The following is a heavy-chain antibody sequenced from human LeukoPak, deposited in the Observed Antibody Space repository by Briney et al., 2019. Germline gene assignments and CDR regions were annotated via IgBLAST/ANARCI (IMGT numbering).Heavy chain of an antibody. V-gene: IGHV4-59*01. CDR3: ARGGIVGSRTNWFDP. CDR2: IYYIGST. Sequence: SETLSLTCTVSGGPIRSYYWSWIRQPPGKRLECIGYIYYIGSTNYNPSPKSRVTISLDTSKSQFSLKLTSVTPADTAVYYCARGGIVGSRTNWFDPWGQGILVTVSS. J-gene: IGHJ5*02. CDR1: GGPIRSYY. D-gene: IGHD1-26*01.